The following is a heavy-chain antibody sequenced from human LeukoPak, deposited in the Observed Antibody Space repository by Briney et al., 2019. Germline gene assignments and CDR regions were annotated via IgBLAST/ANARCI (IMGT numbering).Heavy chain of an antibody. CDR3: ARGGSQPITMHVFDY. V-gene: IGHV3-23*01. CDR2: ISGSGGIT. D-gene: IGHD3-10*01. Sequence: PGGSLRLSCAVSGYTFSSYALGWVRQAPGKRLEWVSIISGSGGITYYADSVKGRFTISRDSSKNTMSMQMNSLRADDTAVYYCARGGSQPITMHVFDYWGQGTLVTVSS. CDR1: GYTFSSYA. J-gene: IGHJ4*02.